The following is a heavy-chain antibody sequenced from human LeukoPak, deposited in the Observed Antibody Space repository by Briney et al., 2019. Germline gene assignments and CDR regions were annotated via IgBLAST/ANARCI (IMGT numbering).Heavy chain of an antibody. Sequence: SETLSLTCTVSGGSISSSSYYWGWIRQPPGKGLEWIGSIYYSGSTYYNPSLKSRVTISVDTSKNQFSLKLSSVTAADTAVYYCEGVVVPAAMDNYYYMDVWGKGTTVTVSS. J-gene: IGHJ6*03. D-gene: IGHD2-2*01. V-gene: IGHV4-39*01. CDR2: IYYSGST. CDR1: GGSISSSSYY. CDR3: EGVVVPAAMDNYYYMDV.